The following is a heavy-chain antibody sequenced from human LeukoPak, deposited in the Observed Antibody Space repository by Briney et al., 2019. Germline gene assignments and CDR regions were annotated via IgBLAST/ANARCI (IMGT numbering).Heavy chain of an antibody. D-gene: IGHD3-10*01. CDR3: ARGLLWFGELSGYFDY. J-gene: IGHJ4*02. V-gene: IGHV4-59*01. Sequence: ASETLSLTCTVSGGSISSYYWSWIRQPPGKGLEWIGYIYYSGSTNYNPSLKSRVTISVDTSKNQFSLKLSSVTAADTAVYYYARGLLWFGELSGYFDYWGQGTLVTVSS. CDR2: IYYSGST. CDR1: GGSISSYY.